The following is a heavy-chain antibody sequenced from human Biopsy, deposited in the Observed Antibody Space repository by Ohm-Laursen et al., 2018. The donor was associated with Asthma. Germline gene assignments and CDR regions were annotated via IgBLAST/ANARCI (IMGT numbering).Heavy chain of an antibody. CDR2: IYYTGST. J-gene: IGHJ4*02. V-gene: IGHV4-59*01. CDR3: ARVWAGGFDS. CDR1: DGSINNYY. Sequence: SETLSLTCTVSDGSINNYYWSWIRQPPGKGLDLIGYIYYTGSTNYNPSLKSRVTLSVDTSNNQFSLKLSSVTAADTAFYYCARVWAGGFDSWGQGTLVTVSS. D-gene: IGHD6-19*01.